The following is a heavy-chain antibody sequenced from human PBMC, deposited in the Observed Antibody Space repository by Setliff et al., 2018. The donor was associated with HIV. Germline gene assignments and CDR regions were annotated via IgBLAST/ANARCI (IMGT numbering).Heavy chain of an antibody. J-gene: IGHJ4*02. V-gene: IGHV4-34*01. CDR3: ARSSSSSCRFDY. CDR2: INHVGIT. D-gene: IGHD6-6*01. CDR1: GGSFSGYY. Sequence: PSETLSLTCAVHGGSFSGYYWSWIRQSPGKGLEWIGEINHVGITNYNPSLKSRVTISVDTSKNQFSLKLNSVTAADTALYYCARSSSSSCRFDYWGQGTLVTSPQ.